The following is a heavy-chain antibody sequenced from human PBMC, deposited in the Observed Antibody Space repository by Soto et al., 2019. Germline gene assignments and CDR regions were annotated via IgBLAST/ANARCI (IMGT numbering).Heavy chain of an antibody. V-gene: IGHV3-11*01. Sequence: GRSVRLSCAGSGFIFRDWFLSWIRQAPGKGLAWMSYISIDSGRATPYADSVKGRFTITRDNAKNSLFLQMNNLTVEDTAVYYCAKQHWSHHDSWGQGTLVTVS. CDR3: AKQHWSHHDS. CDR1: GFIFRDWF. CDR2: ISIDSGRAT. J-gene: IGHJ4*02. D-gene: IGHD2-8*02.